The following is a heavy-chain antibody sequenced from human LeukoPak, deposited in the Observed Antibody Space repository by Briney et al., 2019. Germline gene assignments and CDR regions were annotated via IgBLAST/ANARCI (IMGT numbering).Heavy chain of an antibody. CDR1: GFTFSSYA. CDR2: ISGSGGST. Sequence: PGGSLRLSCAASGFTFSSYAMSWVRQAPGKGLEWVSAISGSGGSTYYADSMKGRFTISRDNSKNTLYLQMNSLRAEDTAVYYCAKGRSDYGGNSAMDYWGQGTLVTVSS. CDR3: AKGRSDYGGNSAMDY. J-gene: IGHJ4*02. D-gene: IGHD4-23*01. V-gene: IGHV3-23*01.